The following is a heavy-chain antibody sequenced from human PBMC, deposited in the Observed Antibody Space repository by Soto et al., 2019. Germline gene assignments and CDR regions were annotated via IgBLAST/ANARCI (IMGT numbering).Heavy chain of an antibody. CDR2: ITYEGRNK. Sequence: GGSLRLSCAASGFIFADCGMHWVRQAPGKGLEWVALITYEGRNKYYADAVKGRFTISRDNAKNMVSLQMDSLRAEDTAVYYCAKARGANNWANYYGLDVWGQGTTVTVS. D-gene: IGHD1-1*01. V-gene: IGHV3-30*18. CDR3: AKARGANNWANYYGLDV. J-gene: IGHJ6*02. CDR1: GFIFADCG.